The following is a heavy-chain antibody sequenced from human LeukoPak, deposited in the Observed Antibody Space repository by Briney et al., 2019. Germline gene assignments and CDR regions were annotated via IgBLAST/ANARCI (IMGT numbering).Heavy chain of an antibody. CDR1: GDSVSSNSAA. Sequence: SQTLSLTCVISGDSVSSNSAAWNWIRQSPSRGLEWLGRAYYRSKWYYDYAVSVRSRITIIPDTSKNQFSLQLNSVTPEDTAVYYCARGGIVVVPAALVEYFQHWGQGTLVTVSS. J-gene: IGHJ1*01. CDR2: AYYRSKWYY. D-gene: IGHD2-2*01. V-gene: IGHV6-1*01. CDR3: ARGGIVVVPAALVEYFQH.